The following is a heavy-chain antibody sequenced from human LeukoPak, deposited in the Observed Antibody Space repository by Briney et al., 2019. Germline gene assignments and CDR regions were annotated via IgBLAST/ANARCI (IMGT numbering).Heavy chain of an antibody. V-gene: IGHV4-4*07. CDR3: AAYYYGSGSYYNPHAFDI. D-gene: IGHD3-10*01. CDR1: GGSISSYY. Sequence: PSETLSLTCTVSGGSISSYYWSWIRQPAGKGLEWIGRIYTSGSTNYNPSLKSRVTMSADTSKNQFSLKLSSVTAADTAVYYCAAYYYGSGSYYNPHAFDIWGQGTMVTVSS. CDR2: IYTSGST. J-gene: IGHJ3*02.